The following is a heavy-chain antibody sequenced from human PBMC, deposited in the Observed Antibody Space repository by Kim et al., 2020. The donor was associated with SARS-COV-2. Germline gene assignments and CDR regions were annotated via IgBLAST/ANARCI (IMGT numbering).Heavy chain of an antibody. D-gene: IGHD6-19*01. CDR1: GFTFGAYA. Sequence: GGSLRLSCATSGFTFGAYALSWVRQAPGGGLEWVAIVNNNNNPDYADFVKGRFTVPRDYSHNTLHLQMDRLRAEDTALFYCAKDHPSGGWPAFDPWGQ. J-gene: IGHJ5*02. CDR2: IVNNNNNP. CDR3: AKDHPSGGWPAFDP. V-gene: IGHV3-23*01.